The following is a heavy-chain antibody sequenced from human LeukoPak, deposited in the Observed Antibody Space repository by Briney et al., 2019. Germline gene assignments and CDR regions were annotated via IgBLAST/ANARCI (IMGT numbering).Heavy chain of an antibody. CDR1: GFTFSTYA. Sequence: PGGSLRLSCAASGFTFSTYAMHWVRQAPGKGLEWVAVMSYDGSNTYYADSVNGRFTISRDNSTNTLYLQMNSLRAEDTAVYNCAREAGSSGRLYYFDYWGQGTLVTVSS. CDR3: AREAGSSGRLYYFDY. D-gene: IGHD6-19*01. J-gene: IGHJ4*02. V-gene: IGHV3-30-3*01. CDR2: MSYDGSNT.